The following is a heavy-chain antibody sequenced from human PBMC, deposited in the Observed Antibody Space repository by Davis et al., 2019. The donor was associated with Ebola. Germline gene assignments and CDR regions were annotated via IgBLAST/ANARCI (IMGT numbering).Heavy chain of an antibody. J-gene: IGHJ6*02. CDR1: GFTSSSYW. CDR3: ARSPGGYSSSWGHYYYGMDV. V-gene: IGHV3-30*02. D-gene: IGHD6-6*01. CDR2: KRYVGRNE. Sequence: GESLKISCAASGFTSSSYWMSWVRQAPGKGLEWVAFKRYVGRNEYYADSVKGRFTISSDHSKNTLYLQMNSLRTEDTAVYYCARSPGGYSSSWGHYYYGMDVWGQGTTVTVSS.